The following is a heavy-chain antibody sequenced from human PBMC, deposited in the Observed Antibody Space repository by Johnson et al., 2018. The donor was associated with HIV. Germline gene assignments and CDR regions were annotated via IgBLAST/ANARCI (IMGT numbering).Heavy chain of an antibody. D-gene: IGHD6-13*01. V-gene: IGHV3-33*06. J-gene: IGHJ3*02. Sequence: QVQLVESGGGLVQPGRSLRLSCAVSGFTFSSYGMHWVRQAPGKGLEWVAVIWYDGYNKYYADSVKGRFTISRDNSKNTLYLQMNSLRAEATAVYYCAKDGDVYGYSSSNDIWGQGTMVTVSS. CDR2: IWYDGYNK. CDR1: GFTFSSYG. CDR3: AKDGDVYGYSSSNDI.